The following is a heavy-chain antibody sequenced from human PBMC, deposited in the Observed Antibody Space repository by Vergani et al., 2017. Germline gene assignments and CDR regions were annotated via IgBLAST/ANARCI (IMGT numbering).Heavy chain of an antibody. D-gene: IGHD5-18*01. CDR1: GFSLSTSGVG. CDR3: AHRMGYSYGYFHSKADYFDY. Sequence: QITLKESGPTLVKPTQTLTLTCTFSGFSLSTSGVGVGWIRQPPGKALEWLALIYWNDDKRYSPSLKSRLTITKDTSKNQVVLTMTNMDPVDTATYYCAHRMGYSYGYFHSKADYFDYWGQGTLVTVSS. J-gene: IGHJ4*02. V-gene: IGHV2-5*01. CDR2: IYWNDDK.